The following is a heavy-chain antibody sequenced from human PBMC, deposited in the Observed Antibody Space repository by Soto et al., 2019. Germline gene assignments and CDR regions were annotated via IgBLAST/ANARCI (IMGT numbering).Heavy chain of an antibody. D-gene: IGHD1-26*01. CDR3: ARVGGGVDY. Sequence: QVQLVQYGAEVKKPGSSVKVSCEASGGTCNSYAISWVRQAPGQGLEWMEGIIPIFGTANYAQKFQGRVTITADESTSAAYMELSRVRAEDTAVYYCARVGGGVDYWGQGTLVTGSS. CDR1: GGTCNSYA. J-gene: IGHJ4*02. CDR2: IIPIFGTA. V-gene: IGHV1-69*12.